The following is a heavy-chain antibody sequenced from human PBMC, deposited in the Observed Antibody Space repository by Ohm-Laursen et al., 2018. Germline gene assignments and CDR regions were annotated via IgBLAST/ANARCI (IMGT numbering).Heavy chain of an antibody. D-gene: IGHD1-7*01. CDR2: MNPKSGDT. V-gene: IGHV1-8*02. Sequence: GASVKVSCKASGYTFTNYYMHWVRQASGQGLEWMGWMNPKSGDTGYAHKFQGRVTMARNASISTANMEMSSLRSEDTAVYYCARGRLSGTRRALDIWGQGTMVTVSS. CDR3: ARGRLSGTRRALDI. CDR1: GYTFTNYY. J-gene: IGHJ3*02.